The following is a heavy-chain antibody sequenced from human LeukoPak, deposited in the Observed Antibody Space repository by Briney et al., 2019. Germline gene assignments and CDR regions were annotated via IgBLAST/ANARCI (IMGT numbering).Heavy chain of an antibody. CDR1: GGSISSYY. CDR2: IYYSGST. D-gene: IGHD6-19*01. J-gene: IGHJ4*02. CDR3: ARGTYSSGRIPFDY. Sequence: PSETLSLTCTVSGGSISSYYWSWIRQPPGKGLEWIGYIYYSGSTDYNPSLKSRVTISVDTSKNQFSLKLSSVTAADTAVYYCARGTYSSGRIPFDYWRQGTLVTVSS. V-gene: IGHV4-59*01.